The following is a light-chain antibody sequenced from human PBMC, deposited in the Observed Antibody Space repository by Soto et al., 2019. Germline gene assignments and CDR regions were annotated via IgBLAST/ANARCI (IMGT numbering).Light chain of an antibody. V-gene: IGKV1-5*01. J-gene: IGKJ4*01. CDR3: QPYNNWPLT. Sequence: IQMTQSPSTLSASVGDRVTITCRASQSVSDWLAWYQQKPGNPPKLLIYDTSRLESAVPSRFSASGSGTEFTLTINSLQSEDFAVYYCQPYNNWPLTFGGGTKVEIK. CDR1: QSVSDW. CDR2: DTS.